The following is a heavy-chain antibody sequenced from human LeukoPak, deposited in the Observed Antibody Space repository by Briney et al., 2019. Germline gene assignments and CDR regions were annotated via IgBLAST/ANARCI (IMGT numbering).Heavy chain of an antibody. CDR1: GFTFSNYE. J-gene: IGHJ4*02. CDR2: IRSSSSDI. Sequence: GGSLRLSCAASGFTFSNYEMNWVRQAPGKGLEWVSFIRSSSSDIYYADSVKGRFTISRDNAKNSLYLQMDSLRAEDTAVYYCARVRSGSLDYWGQGTLVTVSS. D-gene: IGHD1-26*01. V-gene: IGHV3-21*01. CDR3: ARVRSGSLDY.